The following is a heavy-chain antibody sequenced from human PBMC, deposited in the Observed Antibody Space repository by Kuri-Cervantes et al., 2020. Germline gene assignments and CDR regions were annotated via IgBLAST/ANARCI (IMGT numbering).Heavy chain of an antibody. D-gene: IGHD6-19*01. J-gene: IGHJ6*02. V-gene: IGHV1-18*01. Sequence: ASVKVSCKASGYTFTSYGISWVRQAPGQGLEWMGWISAYNGNTNYAQKLQSRVTMTTDTSTSTAYMELRSLRSDDTAVYYCARVRAVAGKRHYYYYYGMDVWGQGTTVTVSS. CDR2: ISAYNGNT. CDR1: GYTFTSYG. CDR3: ARVRAVAGKRHYYYYYGMDV.